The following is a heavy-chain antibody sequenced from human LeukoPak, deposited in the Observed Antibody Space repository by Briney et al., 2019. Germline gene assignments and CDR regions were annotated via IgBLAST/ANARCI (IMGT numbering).Heavy chain of an antibody. CDR3: ARDHITMVRGVIGAFDI. V-gene: IGHV1-18*01. J-gene: IGHJ3*02. Sequence: AASVKVSCKASGYTFTSYGISWVRQAPGQGLEWMGWISAYNGKTNYAQKLQGRVTMTTDTSTSTAYMELRSLRSDDTAVYYCARDHITMVRGVIGAFDIWGQGTMVTVSS. CDR2: ISAYNGKT. D-gene: IGHD3-10*01. CDR1: GYTFTSYG.